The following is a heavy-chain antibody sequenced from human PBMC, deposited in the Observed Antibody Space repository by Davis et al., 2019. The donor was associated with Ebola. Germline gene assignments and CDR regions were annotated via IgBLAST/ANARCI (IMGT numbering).Heavy chain of an antibody. CDR1: GFTFSTYS. V-gene: IGHV3-21*01. J-gene: IGHJ4*02. CDR2: ISSDSDYI. D-gene: IGHD6-19*01. Sequence: GGSLRLSCAASGFTFSTYSMSWVRQAPGKGLEWVSSISSDSDYIYYADSVKGRFTISRDNSKNTLYLQMSSLRAEDTAVYYCVTPYSSGWYVYWGQGTLVTVSS. CDR3: VTPYSSGWYVY.